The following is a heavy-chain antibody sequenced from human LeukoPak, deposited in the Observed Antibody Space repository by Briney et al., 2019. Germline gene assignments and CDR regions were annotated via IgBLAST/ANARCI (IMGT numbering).Heavy chain of an antibody. Sequence: GGSLRLSCAASGFTFSSSTMHWVRQAPGKGLEWVASITGSSSFIYYSDSLQGRFTISRDNSKNSLYLQMNSLRTEDTALYYCAKTGPLWFGERDNNRYYYYMDVWGKGTTVIISS. CDR2: ITGSSSFI. CDR1: GFTFSSST. CDR3: AKTGPLWFGERDNNRYYYYMDV. J-gene: IGHJ6*03. V-gene: IGHV3-21*04. D-gene: IGHD3-10*01.